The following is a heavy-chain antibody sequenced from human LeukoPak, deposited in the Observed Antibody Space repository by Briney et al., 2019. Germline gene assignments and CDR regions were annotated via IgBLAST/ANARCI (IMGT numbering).Heavy chain of an antibody. CDR1: GGSISSSNW. Sequence: SETLSLTCAVSGGSISSSNWWSWVRQPPGKGLEWIGEIYHSGSTNYNPSLKSRVTISVDKSKNQFSLKLSSATAADTAVYYCARTYYYDSSGYLYDYWGQGTLVTVSS. CDR3: ARTYYYDSSGYLYDY. D-gene: IGHD3-22*01. CDR2: IYHSGST. J-gene: IGHJ4*02. V-gene: IGHV4-4*02.